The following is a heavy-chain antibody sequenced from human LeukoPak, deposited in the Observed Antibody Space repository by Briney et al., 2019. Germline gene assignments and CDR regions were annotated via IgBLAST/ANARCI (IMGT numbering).Heavy chain of an antibody. CDR2: IKEDGSEK. V-gene: IGHV3-7*01. J-gene: IGHJ6*02. Sequence: GRSLRLSCAASGFTFSSYWMSWVRQTPGKGLEWVAHIKEDGSEKYYVDPVKGRFTISRDNAKNSLYLQMNSLRAEDTAVYHCARGHYGMDVWGQGTTVTVSS. CDR3: ARGHYGMDV. CDR1: GFTFSSYW.